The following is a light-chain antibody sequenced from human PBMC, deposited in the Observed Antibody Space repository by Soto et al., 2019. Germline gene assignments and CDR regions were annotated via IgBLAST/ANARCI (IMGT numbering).Light chain of an antibody. CDR1: QSVPRSY. CDR2: DAS. J-gene: IGKJ5*01. Sequence: IVLTQSPGTLSLSPGERATLSCRASQSVPRSYLAWYQQRPGQAPRLLIYDASSRATGIPDRFSGSESGTDFTLTISRLEPEDFAVYYCQQYAWSPLTFGQGTRLEI. CDR3: QQYAWSPLT. V-gene: IGKV3-20*01.